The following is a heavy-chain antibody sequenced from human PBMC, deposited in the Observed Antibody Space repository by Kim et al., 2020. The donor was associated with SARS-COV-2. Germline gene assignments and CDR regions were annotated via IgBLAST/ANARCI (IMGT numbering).Heavy chain of an antibody. CDR3: ARNVDSGYDN. J-gene: IGHJ4*02. CDR2: RT. D-gene: IGHD5-12*01. V-gene: IGHV1-46*01. Sequence: RTSYAQNFQGRLTMTRDTSTSTVYMELSSLRSEDTAVYYCARNVDSGYDNWGQGTLVTVSS.